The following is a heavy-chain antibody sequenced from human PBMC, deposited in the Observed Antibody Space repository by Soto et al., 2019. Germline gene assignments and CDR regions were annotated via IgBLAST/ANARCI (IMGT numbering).Heavy chain of an antibody. V-gene: IGHV2-5*02. Sequence: QITLKESGPTLVKPTQTLTLTCTFSGFSLTTSGVGVGWIRQPPGKALEWLALIYWDDDKRYSPSLKNRLTITKGPSRNQVVLTLIDLDPVDTATYYCAHKSLVPFGMDVWGQGTTVTVAS. D-gene: IGHD3-10*01. J-gene: IGHJ6*02. CDR3: AHKSLVPFGMDV. CDR1: GFSLTTSGVG. CDR2: IYWDDDK.